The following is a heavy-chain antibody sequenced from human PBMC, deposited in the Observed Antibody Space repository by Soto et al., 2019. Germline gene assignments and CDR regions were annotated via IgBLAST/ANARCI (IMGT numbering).Heavy chain of an antibody. CDR3: ARDRKRYYMDV. Sequence: QVQLVESGGGVVQPGRSLRLSCAASGFTFSSYGMHWVRQAPGKGLEWVAVIWYDGSNKYYADSVKGRFTISRDNSKNTLYLQMNSLRAEDTAVDYCARDRKRYYMDVWGKGTTVTVSS. J-gene: IGHJ6*03. CDR2: IWYDGSNK. CDR1: GFTFSSYG. V-gene: IGHV3-33*01.